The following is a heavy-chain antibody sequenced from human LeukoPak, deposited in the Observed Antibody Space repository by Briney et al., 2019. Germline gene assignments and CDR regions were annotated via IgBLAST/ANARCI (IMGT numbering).Heavy chain of an antibody. CDR3: ARRIQGMAPYYFDY. J-gene: IGHJ4*02. Sequence: PGGSLRLSCAASGFTFSSYWMHWVRQAPGKGLVWVSRINSDGGSTSYADSVKGRFTISRDNAKNTLYLQMNSLRAEDTAVYYCARRIQGMAPYYFDYWGQGTLVTVSP. CDR2: INSDGGST. V-gene: IGHV3-74*01. D-gene: IGHD5-24*01. CDR1: GFTFSSYW.